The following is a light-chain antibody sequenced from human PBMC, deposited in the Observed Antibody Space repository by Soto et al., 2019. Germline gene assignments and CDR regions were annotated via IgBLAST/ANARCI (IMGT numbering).Light chain of an antibody. J-gene: IGKJ1*01. CDR1: QTISSW. Sequence: DIKMPKSPSTGSGSLGDRVSITCLASQTISSWLAWYQQKPGKAPKLLIYKASTLKSGVPSRFSGSGSGTEFTLTISSLQPDDFATYYCQHDNSYSEAFGQGTKVDIK. CDR3: QHDNSYSEA. V-gene: IGKV1-5*03. CDR2: KAS.